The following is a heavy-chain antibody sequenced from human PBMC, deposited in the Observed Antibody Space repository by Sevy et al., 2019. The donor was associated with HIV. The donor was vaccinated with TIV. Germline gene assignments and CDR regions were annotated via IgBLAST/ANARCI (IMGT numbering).Heavy chain of an antibody. CDR3: ARPYYDTSGYYRRFFNWFDP. V-gene: IGHV4-39*01. Sequence: SETLSLTCTVSGGSISSSSYYWGWSRQRPGKGLEWIRSIYYSGSPYYNPSLKSRVTISVDTSKNQFSLKLSSVTAADTAVYYCARPYYDTSGYYRRFFNWFDPWGQGTLVTVSS. CDR2: IYYSGSP. CDR1: GGSISSSSYY. J-gene: IGHJ5*02. D-gene: IGHD3-22*01.